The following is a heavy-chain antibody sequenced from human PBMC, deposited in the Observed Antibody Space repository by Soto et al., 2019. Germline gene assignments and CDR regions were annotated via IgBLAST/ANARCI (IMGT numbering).Heavy chain of an antibody. D-gene: IGHD3-22*01. CDR2: ISYRGST. J-gene: IGHJ5*02. V-gene: IGHV4-59*01. CDR1: AGSITTSY. CDR3: ASSGIVGREVNTWFDP. Sequence: PSETLSLTCTVSAGSITTSYWSWIWQPLGKALEWIGYISYRGSTNYNPSLKSRLTISIDTSKSQISLQLTSMTTADTAVYYCASSGIVGREVNTWFDPWGQGTLVTVSS.